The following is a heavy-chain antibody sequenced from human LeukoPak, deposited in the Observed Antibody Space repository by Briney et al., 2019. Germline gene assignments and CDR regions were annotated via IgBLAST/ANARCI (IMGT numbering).Heavy chain of an antibody. J-gene: IGHJ4*02. Sequence: GGSLRLSCAASGFSISSHRMSWVRQAPGKGLEWVANIKQDGSEKFYVESVKGRFTISRDNAENSLSLQMDSLRVEDTAVYYCARSSLPDSSGQGTLVTVSS. D-gene: IGHD5/OR15-5a*01. CDR3: ARSSLPDS. V-gene: IGHV3-7*01. CDR1: GFSISSHR. CDR2: IKQDGSEK.